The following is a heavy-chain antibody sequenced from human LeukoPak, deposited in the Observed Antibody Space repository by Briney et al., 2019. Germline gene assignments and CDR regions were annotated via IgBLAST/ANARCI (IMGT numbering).Heavy chain of an antibody. CDR3: ARDPASWFGESPIEYYFDY. D-gene: IGHD3-10*01. Sequence: PGGSLRLSCAASGFTFSSYSMNWVRQAPGKGLEWVSSISSSSSYIYYADSVKGRFTISRDNAKNSLYLQMNSLRAEDTAVYYCARDPASWFGESPIEYYFDYWGQGTLVTVSS. J-gene: IGHJ4*02. CDR1: GFTFSSYS. CDR2: ISSSSSYI. V-gene: IGHV3-21*01.